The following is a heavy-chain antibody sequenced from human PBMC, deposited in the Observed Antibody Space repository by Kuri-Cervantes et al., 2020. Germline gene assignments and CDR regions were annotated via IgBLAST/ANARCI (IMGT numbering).Heavy chain of an antibody. CDR1: GYTFTSYY. CDR3: ARGPVGDYGDY. J-gene: IGHJ4*02. Sequence: ASVKVSCKASGYTFTSYYMHWVRQAPGQGLEWMGIINPSGGSTSYAQKFQGRVTMTTDTSTSTAYMELRSLRSDDTAVYYCARGPVGDYGDYWGQGTLVTVSS. D-gene: IGHD2-15*01. V-gene: IGHV1-46*01. CDR2: INPSGGST.